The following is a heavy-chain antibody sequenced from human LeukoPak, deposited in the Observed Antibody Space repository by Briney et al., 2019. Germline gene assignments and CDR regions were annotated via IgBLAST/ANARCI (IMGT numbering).Heavy chain of an antibody. CDR3: ARDSSGWRSDFDY. CDR1: GYTFSDHYAPHY. J-gene: IGHJ4*02. Sequence: ASVKVSCKASGYTFSDHYAPHYMHWVRQAPGQGLEWMGWINPNTGGTNYAQNFQGRVTMTRDTSLSTVYMELSRLRSDDTAVYYCARDSSGWRSDFDYWDQGTLVTVSS. V-gene: IGHV1-2*02. D-gene: IGHD6-19*01. CDR2: INPNTGGT.